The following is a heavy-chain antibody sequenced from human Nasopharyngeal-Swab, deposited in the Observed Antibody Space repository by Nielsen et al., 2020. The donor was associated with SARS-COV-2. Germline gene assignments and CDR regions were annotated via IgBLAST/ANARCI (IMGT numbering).Heavy chain of an antibody. V-gene: IGHV4-61*01. Sequence: SETLSLTCTVSGDSVSSGSYYWSWIRQPPGKGLEWIGEINHSGSTNYNPSLKSRVTISVDTSKNQFSLKLSSVTAADTAVYYCARGRGVRGAVNFDYWGQGTLVTVSS. D-gene: IGHD3-10*01. J-gene: IGHJ4*02. CDR2: INHSGST. CDR3: ARGRGVRGAVNFDY. CDR1: GDSVSSGSYY.